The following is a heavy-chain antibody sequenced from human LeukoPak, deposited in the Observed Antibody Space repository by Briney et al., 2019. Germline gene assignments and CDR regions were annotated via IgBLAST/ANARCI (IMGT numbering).Heavy chain of an antibody. CDR2: SYYSGIT. CDR1: GGSIISSRYY. Sequence: SETLSLTCTVSGGSIISSRYYWGWVRQPPGKGLEWIGSSYYSGITAYNPSLKSRVTMSVDTSKNQFSLKLSSVTAADTAVYYCAAAGFGVGNWFDPWGQGTLVTVSS. J-gene: IGHJ5*02. D-gene: IGHD3-10*01. V-gene: IGHV4-39*07. CDR3: AAAGFGVGNWFDP.